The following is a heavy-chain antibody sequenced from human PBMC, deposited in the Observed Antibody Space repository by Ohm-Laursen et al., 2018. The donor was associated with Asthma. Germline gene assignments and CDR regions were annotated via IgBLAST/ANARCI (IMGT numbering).Heavy chain of an antibody. J-gene: IGHJ1*01. CDR2: ISTASTFI. D-gene: IGHD1-26*01. CDR1: GFTFNKHH. V-gene: IGHV3-21*01. Sequence: SLRLSCAASGFTFNKHHMTWVRQAPGKGLEWVASISTASTFIYYADSVRGRFTTSRDNAKNLVYLQMDGLRVDDTALYYCARIGPEWELPGREYSLHHWGEGTLVTVSS. CDR3: ARIGPEWELPGREYSLHH.